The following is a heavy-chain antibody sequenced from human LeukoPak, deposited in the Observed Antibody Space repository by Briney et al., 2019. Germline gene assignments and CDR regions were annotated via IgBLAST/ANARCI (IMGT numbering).Heavy chain of an antibody. D-gene: IGHD6-13*01. V-gene: IGHV1-8*01. CDR2: MNPNSGNT. J-gene: IGHJ6*02. CDR3: ARGASSKSAFGMDV. CDR1: GYTFISYD. Sequence: ASVKVSCKASGYTFISYDINWVRQATGQGLEWMGWMNPNSGNTGYAQKFQGRVTMTRNTSISTAYMELSSLRSEDTAVYYCARGASSKSAFGMDVWGQGTTVTVSS.